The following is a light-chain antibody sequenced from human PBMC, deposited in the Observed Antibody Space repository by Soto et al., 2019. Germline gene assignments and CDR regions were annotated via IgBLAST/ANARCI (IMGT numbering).Light chain of an antibody. CDR1: QRVSSY. CDR2: DAS. V-gene: IGKV3-11*01. J-gene: IGKJ5*01. Sequence: EIVLTQSPATLSLSPGERATLSCRASQRVSSYLAWYQQKPGQAPRLLIYDASNRATGIPARFSGSGSGTDFTLTISSLEPEDFAFYYCQQRSNWPPTFGQGTRLEI. CDR3: QQRSNWPPT.